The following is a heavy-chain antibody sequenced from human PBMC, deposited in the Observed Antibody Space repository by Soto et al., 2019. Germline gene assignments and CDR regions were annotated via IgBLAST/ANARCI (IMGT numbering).Heavy chain of an antibody. CDR2: IYSGGST. J-gene: IGHJ4*02. V-gene: IGHV3-53*01. CDR1: GFTVSSNY. CDR3: ARSPNDYFDY. Sequence: PGGSLRLSCAASGFTVSSNYMSWVRQAPGKGLEWVSVIYSGGSTYYADSVKDRFTISRDNSKNTLYLQMNSLRAEDTAVYYCARSPNDYFDYWGQGTLVTVSS.